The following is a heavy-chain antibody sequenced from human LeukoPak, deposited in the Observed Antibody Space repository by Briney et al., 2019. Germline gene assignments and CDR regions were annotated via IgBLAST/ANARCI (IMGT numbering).Heavy chain of an antibody. V-gene: IGHV3-21*01. J-gene: IGHJ6*03. CDR3: ARDSRSSGWYLATSYYYYMDV. CDR1: GFTFSSYS. D-gene: IGHD6-19*01. CDR2: ISSSSSYI. Sequence: GGSLRLSCAASGFTFSSYSMNWVRQAPGKGLEWVSSISSSSSYIYYADSVKGRFTISRDNAKNSLYLQMNSLRAEDTAVYYCARDSRSSGWYLATSYYYYMDVWGKGITVTVSS.